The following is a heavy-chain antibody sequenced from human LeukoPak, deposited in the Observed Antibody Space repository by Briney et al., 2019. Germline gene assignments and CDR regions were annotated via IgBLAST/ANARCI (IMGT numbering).Heavy chain of an antibody. J-gene: IGHJ3*02. CDR3: ARRRSGIVVVPAARSHAFDI. CDR1: GGSFSGYY. V-gene: IGHV4-34*01. D-gene: IGHD2-2*01. CDR2: INHSGST. Sequence: SETLSLTCAVYGGSFSGYYWNWIRQPPGKGLEWIGEINHSGSTNYNPSLKSRVTISVDTSRNQFSLKLSSVTAADTAVYYCARRRSGIVVVPAARSHAFDIWGQGTMVTVSS.